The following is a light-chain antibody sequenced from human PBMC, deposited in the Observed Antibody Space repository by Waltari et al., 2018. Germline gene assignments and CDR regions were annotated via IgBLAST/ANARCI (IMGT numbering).Light chain of an antibody. CDR2: DAS. CDR3: QNYVRLPAT. J-gene: IGKJ1*01. CDR1: QSVGRS. Sequence: EIVLTQSPDTLSLSPGERGTLSCRASQSVGRSLTWYQQKPGQAPRLLIYDASRRPPGIPDRFRGRGSGTDCSLTISRLEPEDFAVYYCQNYVRLPATFGQGTKVESK. V-gene: IGKV3-20*01.